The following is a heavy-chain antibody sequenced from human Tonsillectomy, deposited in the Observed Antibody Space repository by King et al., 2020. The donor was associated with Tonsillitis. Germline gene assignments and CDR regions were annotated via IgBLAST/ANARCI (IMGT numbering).Heavy chain of an antibody. J-gene: IGHJ4*02. CDR1: GFSLSTSGVG. Sequence: TLKESGPTLVKPTQTLTLTCTFSGFSLSTSGVGVGWIRQPPGKALEWLALIYWNDDKRYSPSLKSRLTITKDTSKNQVVLTMTNMDPVDTATYYCAHTRTCPRKLRYFDWLPEYSFDYWGQGTLVTVSS. CDR2: IYWNDDK. V-gene: IGHV2-5*01. CDR3: AHTRTCPRKLRYFDWLPEYSFDY. D-gene: IGHD3-9*01.